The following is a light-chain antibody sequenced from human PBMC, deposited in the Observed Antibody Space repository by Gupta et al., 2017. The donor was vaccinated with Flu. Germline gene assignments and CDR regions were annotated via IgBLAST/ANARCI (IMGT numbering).Light chain of an antibody. Sequence: SLGEMATINCKSSQSIYSRANNGNYLAWYQPKPGPPLKLLLYWTSTRPSGVPVRVRGYGSGSNLTISIDSLQAEDVAVYFCQQYLETPSTFGQGTRLDIK. V-gene: IGKV4-1*01. CDR3: QQYLETPST. CDR2: WTS. CDR1: QSIYSRANNGNY. J-gene: IGKJ5*01.